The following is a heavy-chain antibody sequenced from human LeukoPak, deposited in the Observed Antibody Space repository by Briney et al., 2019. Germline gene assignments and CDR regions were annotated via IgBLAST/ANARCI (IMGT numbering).Heavy chain of an antibody. D-gene: IGHD2-15*01. CDR1: GGSINNYY. CDR3: ARVMGYCSGGSCRPTLFQH. CDR2: IYYSGST. J-gene: IGHJ1*01. Sequence: SETLSLTCTVSGGSINNYYWSWIRQPPGKGLEWIGYIYYSGSTSYDPSLKSRVTISVDTSKNQFSLKLSSVTAADTAVYYCARVMGYCSGGSCRPTLFQHWGQGTLVTVSS. V-gene: IGHV4-59*01.